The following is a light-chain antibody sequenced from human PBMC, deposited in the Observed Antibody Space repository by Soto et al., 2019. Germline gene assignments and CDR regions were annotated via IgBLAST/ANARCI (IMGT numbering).Light chain of an antibody. CDR1: QSIGNW. CDR3: QQYNSYSGT. V-gene: IGKV1-5*03. Sequence: DLQMTQSPSTLSASVGDRVTITCRASQSIGNWLAWYQQKPGKAPKLLIYKASSLQSGVPSRFSGSGSGTEFTLTINSLQPDDFASHYCQQYNSYSGTFGQGTKV. J-gene: IGKJ1*01. CDR2: KAS.